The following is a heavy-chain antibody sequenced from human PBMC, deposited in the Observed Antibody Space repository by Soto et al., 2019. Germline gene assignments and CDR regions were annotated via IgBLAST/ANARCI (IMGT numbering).Heavy chain of an antibody. Sequence: QVQLQESGPGLVKPSQTLSLTCAVSGGSIRSDGSYWTWIRQLPGGGLEWIGYIYYRGSTSYNPSLESRASISVDRSENQFSLRLTSVTAADTAVYYCARRAGNRRGYPIDSWGQGTLVTVSS. V-gene: IGHV4-31*11. D-gene: IGHD5-18*01. CDR1: GGSIRSDGSY. CDR3: ARRAGNRRGYPIDS. CDR2: IYYRGST. J-gene: IGHJ4*02.